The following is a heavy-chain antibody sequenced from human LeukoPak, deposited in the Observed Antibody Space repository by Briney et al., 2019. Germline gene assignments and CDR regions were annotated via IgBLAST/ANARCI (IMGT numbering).Heavy chain of an antibody. CDR3: AKEPAYDSSGHKFY. Sequence: GGSLRLSCAASGFTFSSYAMSWVRQAPGKGLEWVSAIGDSGGSTYYADSVKGRFTISRDNSKNTLYLQMNSLRAEDTAVYYCAKEPAYDSSGHKFYWGQGTLVTVSS. CDR1: GFTFSSYA. CDR2: IGDSGGST. D-gene: IGHD3-22*01. J-gene: IGHJ4*02. V-gene: IGHV3-23*01.